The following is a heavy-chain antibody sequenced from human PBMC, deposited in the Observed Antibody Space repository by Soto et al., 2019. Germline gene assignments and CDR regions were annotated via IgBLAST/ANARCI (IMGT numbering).Heavy chain of an antibody. CDR2: ISYDGNSK. D-gene: IGHD4-4*01. CDR3: ANAVTYRRRGFDP. V-gene: IGHV3-30*04. J-gene: IGHJ5*02. Sequence: GQLVGSGGGVVQPGKSLRLSCAASGFSFSSYSMHWVRQAPGKGLEWVAVISYDGNSKDYADSVKGRFTISRDNSKNTLYLQMNNVRPDDTAVYYCANAVTYRRRGFDPWGQGTLVTVTS. CDR1: GFSFSSYS.